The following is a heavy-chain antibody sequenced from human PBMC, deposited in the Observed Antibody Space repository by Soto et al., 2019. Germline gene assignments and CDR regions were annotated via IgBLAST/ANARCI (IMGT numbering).Heavy chain of an antibody. CDR2: INSDGSST. J-gene: IGHJ6*03. D-gene: IGHD2-15*01. CDR1: GFTFSSYW. CDR3: ARAGYCSGGSCYKFPYYYMDV. Sequence: GGSLRLSCAASGFTFSSYWMHWVRQAPGKGLVWVSRINSDGSSTSYADSVKGRFTISRDNAKNTLYLQMNSLRAEDTAVYYCARAGYCSGGSCYKFPYYYMDVWGKGTTVTVSS. V-gene: IGHV3-74*01.